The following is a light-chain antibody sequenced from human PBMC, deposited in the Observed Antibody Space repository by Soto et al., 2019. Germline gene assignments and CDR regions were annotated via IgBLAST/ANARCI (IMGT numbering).Light chain of an antibody. J-gene: IGKJ4*01. CDR1: QDISSW. CDR3: QQGDSFPFT. Sequence: DIQMTQSPSSVSASVGDTVTITCRASQDISSWVAWYQQKPGKAPKLLISAASSLQSGVPTRFSGSGAGTDFTLIISGLQPEDFATYFWQQGDSFPFTFGGGTKVEIK. V-gene: IGKV1-12*01. CDR2: AAS.